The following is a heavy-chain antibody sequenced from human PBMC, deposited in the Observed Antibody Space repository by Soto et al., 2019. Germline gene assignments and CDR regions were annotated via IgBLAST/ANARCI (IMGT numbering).Heavy chain of an antibody. CDR2: ISVYSGNT. CDR3: AKNGYSYGYSDD. Sequence: QVQLVQSGAEVKKPGASVKVSCKASGYSFSSFGISWVRQAPGQGLEWMGWISVYSGNTNYAPKVQGRVTVTVDTSTSTAYMELRSLRSDDPAVYYCAKNGYSYGYSDDWGQGTRVAVSS. CDR1: GYSFSSFG. V-gene: IGHV1-18*01. J-gene: IGHJ4*02. D-gene: IGHD5-18*01.